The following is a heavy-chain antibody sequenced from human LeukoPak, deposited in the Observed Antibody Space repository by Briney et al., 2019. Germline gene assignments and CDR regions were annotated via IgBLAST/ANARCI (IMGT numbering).Heavy chain of an antibody. V-gene: IGHV4-30-2*01. CDR1: GGSISSGGYY. J-gene: IGHJ4*02. CDR2: SYYSGTT. D-gene: IGHD6-13*01. Sequence: SETLSLTCTVSGGSISSGGYYWSWIRQPPGKGLEWLGYSYYSGTTYYNPSLRSRVTISVDTSKNQFSLKLISVTAADTAMYYCARWSAGTNGYYFDYWGQGTLVTVSS. CDR3: ARWSAGTNGYYFDY.